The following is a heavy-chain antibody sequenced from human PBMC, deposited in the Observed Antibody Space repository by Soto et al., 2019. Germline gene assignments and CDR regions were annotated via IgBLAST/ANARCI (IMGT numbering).Heavy chain of an antibody. CDR2: ISWDGGST. J-gene: IGHJ6*02. CDR1: GFTFDDYA. D-gene: IGHD2-15*01. Sequence: GGSLRLSCAASGFTFDDYAMHWVRQTPGKGLEWVSLISWDGGSTYYADSVKGRFTISRDNSKNSLYLQMNSLRAEDTALYYCAKDMNGCGGSCLGFYYYYYGMDVWGQGTTVTVS. V-gene: IGHV3-43D*04. CDR3: AKDMNGCGGSCLGFYYYYYGMDV.